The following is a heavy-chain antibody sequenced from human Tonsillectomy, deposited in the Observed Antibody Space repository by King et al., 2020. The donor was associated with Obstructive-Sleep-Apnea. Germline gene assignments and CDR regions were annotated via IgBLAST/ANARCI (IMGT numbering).Heavy chain of an antibody. CDR2: IYHSGST. J-gene: IGHJ6*02. V-gene: IGHV4-4*02. D-gene: IGHD6-13*01. CDR3: ARVNSSPLGGYYYYGMDV. Sequence: HVQLQESGPGLVKPSGTLSLTCAVSGGSISSSNWWSWVRQPPGKGLEWIGEIYHSGSTNYNPSLKSRVTISVDKSKNQFSLKLSSVTAADTAVYYCARVNSSPLGGYYYYGMDVWGQGTTVTVSS. CDR1: GGSISSSNW.